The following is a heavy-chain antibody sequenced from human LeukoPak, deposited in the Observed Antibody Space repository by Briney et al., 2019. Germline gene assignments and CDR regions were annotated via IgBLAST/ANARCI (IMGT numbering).Heavy chain of an antibody. CDR1: GYTFTGYY. J-gene: IGHJ3*02. D-gene: IGHD4-17*01. CDR3: AQDYVTVTKFFPDAFDI. CDR2: INPNGGGT. V-gene: IGHV1-2*02. Sequence: GASVKVSCKASGYTFTGYYMHWVRQAPGQGLEWMGWINPNGGGTNYAQKFQGRVTMTRDTSISTAYMELSRLRSDGTAVYYCAQDYVTVTKFFPDAFDIWGQGTMVTVSS.